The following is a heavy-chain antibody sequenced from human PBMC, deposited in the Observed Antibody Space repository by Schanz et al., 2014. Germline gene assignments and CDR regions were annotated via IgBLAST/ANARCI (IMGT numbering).Heavy chain of an antibody. CDR2: ISAYNGNT. CDR3: ARAQAAAVD. V-gene: IGHV1-18*04. CDR1: GYTFTNYG. Sequence: QLVQSGSEFRKPGASVKVSCKASGYTFTNYGISWVRQAPGQGLEWMGWISAYNGNTNYAQKLQGRVTMTTDTSTSTAYMELRSLKSDDTAMYYCARAQAAAVDWGQGTLVTVSS. J-gene: IGHJ4*02. D-gene: IGHD6-13*01.